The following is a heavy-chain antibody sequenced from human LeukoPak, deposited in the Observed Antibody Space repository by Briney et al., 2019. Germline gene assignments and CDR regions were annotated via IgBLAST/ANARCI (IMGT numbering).Heavy chain of an antibody. J-gene: IGHJ6*02. V-gene: IGHV4-59*01. CDR3: ARYYYYYGMGV. CDR2: IYYSGSA. CDR1: GGSISSYY. Sequence: NPSETLSLTCTVSGGSISSYYWSWIRQPPGKGLEWIGYIYYSGSANYNPSLKSRVTISVDTSKNQFSLNLSSVAAADTAVYYCARYYYYYGMGVWGQGTTVTVSS.